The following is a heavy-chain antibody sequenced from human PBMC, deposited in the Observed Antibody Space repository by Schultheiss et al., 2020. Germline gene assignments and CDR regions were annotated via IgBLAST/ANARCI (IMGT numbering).Heavy chain of an antibody. CDR1: GFTFSNAW. CDR3: LGSHFDY. CDR2: ISYDGSNK. V-gene: IGHV3-30*03. Sequence: GGSLRLSCAASGFTFSNAWMNWVRQAPGKGLEWVAVISYDGSNKYYADSVKGRFTISRDNSKNTLYLQMNSLRAEDTAVYYCLGSHFDYWGQGTLVTVYS. D-gene: IGHD2-15*01. J-gene: IGHJ4*02.